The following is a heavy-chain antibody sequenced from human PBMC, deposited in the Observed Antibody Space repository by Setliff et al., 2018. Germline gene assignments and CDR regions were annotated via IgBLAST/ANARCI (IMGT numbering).Heavy chain of an antibody. D-gene: IGHD5-18*01. CDR3: ARRRDTAMVQIKLPPPHRLGRWFDP. CDR1: GYSISSGYY. V-gene: IGHV4-38-2*01. Sequence: ETLSLTCAVSGYSISSGYYWGWIRQPPGKGLEWIGSIYHSGSTYYNPSLKSRVTISVDTSKNQFSLKLSSVTAADTAVYYCARRRDTAMVQIKLPPPHRLGRWFDPWGQGTLVTSPQ. J-gene: IGHJ5*02. CDR2: IYHSGST.